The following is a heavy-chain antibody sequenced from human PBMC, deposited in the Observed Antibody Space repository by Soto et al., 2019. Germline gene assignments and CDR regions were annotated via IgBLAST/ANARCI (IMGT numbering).Heavy chain of an antibody. CDR3: ARFAYYRSGSSPFEY. CDR1: VVSISSGDYY. J-gene: IGHJ4*02. Sequence: SETLSLTCTFSVVSISSGDYYWSWIRQPPWKGLEWIGYIYYSGSTYYNPSLKSRVTISVDTSKNQFSLKLSSVTAADTAVYYCARFAYYRSGSSPFEYWGQGTRVSVS. D-gene: IGHD3-10*01. CDR2: IYYSGST. V-gene: IGHV4-30-4*01.